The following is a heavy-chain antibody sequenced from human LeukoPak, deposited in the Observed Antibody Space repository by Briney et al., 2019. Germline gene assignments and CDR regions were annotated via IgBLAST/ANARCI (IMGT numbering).Heavy chain of an antibody. J-gene: IGHJ1*01. CDR1: KFAFTTYG. CDR2: ISYDGSNK. D-gene: IGHD6-13*01. V-gene: IGHV3-30*19. Sequence: PGGSLRLSCVASKFAFTTYGMHWVRQSPGKGLEWVAVISYDGSNKYYADSVKGRFTISRDNSKNTLYLQMNSLRAEDTAVYYCARDRIAAAGTGNFQHWGQGTLVTVSS. CDR3: ARDRIAAAGTGNFQH.